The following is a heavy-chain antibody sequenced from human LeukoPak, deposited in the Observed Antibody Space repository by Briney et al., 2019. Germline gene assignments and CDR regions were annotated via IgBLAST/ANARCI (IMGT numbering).Heavy chain of an antibody. D-gene: IGHD1-26*01. CDR3: ATSGSYLPPGLDAFDI. CDR1: GYTFTSYG. Sequence: ASVKVSCKASGYTFTSYGISWVRQAPGQGLEWMGWISAYNGNTNYAQKLQGRVTMTTDTSTSTAYMELSSLRSEDTAVYYCATSGSYLPPGLDAFDIWGQGTMVTVSS. CDR2: ISAYNGNT. J-gene: IGHJ3*02. V-gene: IGHV1-18*01.